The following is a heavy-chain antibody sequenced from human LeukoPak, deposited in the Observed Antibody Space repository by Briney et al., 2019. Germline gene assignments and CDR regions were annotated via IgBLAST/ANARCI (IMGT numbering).Heavy chain of an antibody. J-gene: IGHJ6*03. CDR2: IYTSGST. Sequence: SETLSLTCTVSGGSISSYYWSWVRQPPGKGLEWVGRIYTSGSTNYNPSLKSRVTMSVDTSKNQFSLKLSSVTAADTAVYYCARGASGYDFWSGYPHYYYYYYMDVWGKGTTVTVSS. D-gene: IGHD3-3*01. CDR3: ARGASGYDFWSGYPHYYYYYYMDV. V-gene: IGHV4-4*07. CDR1: GGSISSYY.